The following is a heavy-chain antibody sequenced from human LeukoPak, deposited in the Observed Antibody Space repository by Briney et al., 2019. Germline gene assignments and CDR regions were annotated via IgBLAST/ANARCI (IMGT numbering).Heavy chain of an antibody. CDR1: GYTFTSYA. J-gene: IGHJ4*02. Sequence: ASVKVSCKASGYTFTSYAMHWVRQAPGQGLEWMGWINPNSGGTNYAQKFQGRVTMTRDTSISTAYMELSRLRSDDTAVYYCARLRIVGATFDYWGQGTLVTVSS. CDR3: ARLRIVGATFDY. D-gene: IGHD1-26*01. CDR2: INPNSGGT. V-gene: IGHV1-2*02.